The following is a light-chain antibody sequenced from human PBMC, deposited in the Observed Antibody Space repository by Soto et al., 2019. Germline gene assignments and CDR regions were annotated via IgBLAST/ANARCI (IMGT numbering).Light chain of an antibody. Sequence: DIQMSQSPSAMSASVGDRVTITCRASQDISNYLAWFQQKPGQVPKRLIYVASSLQSGVPSRFSASGSGTEFTLTISSLEPEDFATYYCQQANSFPITCGQGTRLEIK. CDR1: QDISNY. J-gene: IGKJ5*01. CDR3: QQANSFPIT. CDR2: VAS. V-gene: IGKV1-17*03.